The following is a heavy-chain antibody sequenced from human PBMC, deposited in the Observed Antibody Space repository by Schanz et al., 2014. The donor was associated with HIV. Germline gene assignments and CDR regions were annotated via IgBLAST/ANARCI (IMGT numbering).Heavy chain of an antibody. V-gene: IGHV3-11*04. D-gene: IGHD3-10*01. J-gene: IGHJ3*02. CDR3: ARENPLYYYLHGGPFDI. Sequence: QVQLVESGGGLVKPGGSLRLSCAASGFTFNDYFMSWIRQAPGKGLEWVSYISARSTTKYYADSVKGRFTISRDNAKSSLYLEINSLRAEDTAVYYCARENPLYYYLHGGPFDIWGQGTMVTVSS. CDR1: GFTFNDYF. CDR2: ISARSTTK.